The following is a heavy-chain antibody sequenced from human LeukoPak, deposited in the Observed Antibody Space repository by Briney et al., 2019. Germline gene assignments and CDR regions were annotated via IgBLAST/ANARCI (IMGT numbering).Heavy chain of an antibody. J-gene: IGHJ4*02. CDR2: IYYSGST. V-gene: IGHV4-61*01. Sequence: PSETLSLTCTVSGGSVSSGSYYWSWIRQPPGKGLEWIGYIYYSGSTNYNPSLKSRVTISVDTSKNQFSLKLSSVTAADTAVYYCARGVNDFDYWGQGTLVTVSS. CDR3: ARGVNDFDY. CDR1: GGSVSSGSYY. D-gene: IGHD3-10*01.